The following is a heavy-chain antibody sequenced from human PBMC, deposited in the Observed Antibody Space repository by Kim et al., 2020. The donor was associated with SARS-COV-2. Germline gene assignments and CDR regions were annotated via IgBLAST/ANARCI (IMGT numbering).Heavy chain of an antibody. J-gene: IGHJ4*02. CDR3: VRFYYDSSD. D-gene: IGHD3-22*01. V-gene: IGHV4-30-4*01. Sequence: SGNTYYNPSLKSRVIISVDTFKNQFSLRLSSVTAADTAVYYCVRFYYDSSDWGQGTLVTVSS. CDR2: SGNT.